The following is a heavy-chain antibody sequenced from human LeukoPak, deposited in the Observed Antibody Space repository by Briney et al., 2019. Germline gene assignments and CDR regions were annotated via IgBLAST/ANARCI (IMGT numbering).Heavy chain of an antibody. CDR3: ATGNSMATISSPHYFYDGIDV. V-gene: IGHV3-30-3*01. CDR1: GFTFSSYA. CDR2: ISYDGSNK. D-gene: IGHD5-24*01. J-gene: IGHJ6*02. Sequence: GRSLRLSCAASGFTFSSYAMHWVRQAPGKGLEWVAVISYDGSNKYYADSVKGRFTISRDNSKNTLYLKMNSLRAEDTAVYYDATGNSMATISSPHYFYDGIDVWGQGTTVTVSS.